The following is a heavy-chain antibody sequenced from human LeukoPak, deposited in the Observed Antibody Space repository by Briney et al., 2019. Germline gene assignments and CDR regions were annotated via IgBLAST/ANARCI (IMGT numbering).Heavy chain of an antibody. V-gene: IGHV3-30*02. CDR1: GFTLSSYG. Sequence: PGGSLRLSCAASGFTLSSYGMHWIRQAPDKRLEWVAFIRYDGSNKNYADSVKGRFTISRGNSKNTLFLQMNSLRPEDTAVYYCAKDRNGYSSTFDYWGQGTLVTVSS. CDR3: AKDRNGYSSTFDY. D-gene: IGHD5-18*01. CDR2: IRYDGSNK. J-gene: IGHJ4*02.